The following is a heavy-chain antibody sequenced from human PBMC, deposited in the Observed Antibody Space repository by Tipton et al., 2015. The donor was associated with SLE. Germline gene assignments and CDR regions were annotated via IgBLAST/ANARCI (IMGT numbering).Heavy chain of an antibody. CDR3: ARQTRDETYSYYFVMDV. Sequence: TLSLTCTVSGGSISSSNYYWSWIRQSPGKGLEWIGEINHSGSAKYNPSLKSRVTMSEDTSKNHFSLKLSSLTAADTAVYYCARQTRDETYSYYFVMDVWGQGTTVTVTS. CDR2: INHSGSA. D-gene: IGHD3-3*01. CDR1: GGSISSSNYY. J-gene: IGHJ6*02. V-gene: IGHV4-39*02.